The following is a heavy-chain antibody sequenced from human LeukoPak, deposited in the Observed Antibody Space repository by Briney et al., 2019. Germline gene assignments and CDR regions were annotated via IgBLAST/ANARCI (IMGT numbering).Heavy chain of an antibody. J-gene: IGHJ4*02. D-gene: IGHD2-21*01. CDR3: AREVKRFGPFDY. V-gene: IGHV4-59*01. CDR2: IYNSGST. CDR1: SGSISSYY. Sequence: SENLSLTCTVSSGSISSYYWSWVQQPPGKGLEWIGFIYNSGSTNYNPSLKSRVTISVDTSKNQFSLKLSSVTAADTAVYYCAREVKRFGPFDYWGQGTLVTVSS.